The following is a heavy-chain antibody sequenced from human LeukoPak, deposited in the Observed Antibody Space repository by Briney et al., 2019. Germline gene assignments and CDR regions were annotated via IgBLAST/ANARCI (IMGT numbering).Heavy chain of an antibody. CDR1: GFIVSSNY. CDR3: ARGGGAGLAP. CDR2: IYPGGST. V-gene: IGHV3-53*01. D-gene: IGHD3-16*01. J-gene: IGHJ5*02. Sequence: PGGSLRLSCAASGFIVSSNYMNWVRQAPGKGLEWISVIYPGGSTYYADSVKGRFIISRDNSKHMVYLQMNSLRPEDTAVYYCARGGGAGLAPWGQGTLVTVSS.